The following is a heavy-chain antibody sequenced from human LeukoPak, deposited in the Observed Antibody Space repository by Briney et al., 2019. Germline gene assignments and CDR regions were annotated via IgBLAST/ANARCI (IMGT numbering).Heavy chain of an antibody. CDR1: GFTFSNYG. D-gene: IGHD2-15*01. CDR3: ARVVECSGGSCYYYYYYMDV. V-gene: IGHV3-23*01. Sequence: GGSLRLSCAASGFTFSNYGMSWVRQAPGKGLEWVSGISGSGGSTYYADSVKGRFTISRDNAKNSLYLQMNSLRAEDTAVYYCARVVECSGGSCYYYYYYMDVWGKGTTVTVSS. J-gene: IGHJ6*03. CDR2: ISGSGGST.